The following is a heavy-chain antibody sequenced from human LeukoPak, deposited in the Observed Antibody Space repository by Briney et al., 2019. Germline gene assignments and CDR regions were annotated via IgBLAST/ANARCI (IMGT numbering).Heavy chain of an antibody. Sequence: SETLSLTCAVYGGSFSGYYWSWIRQPPGKGLEWIGEINHSGSTNYNPSLKSRVTISVDTSKNQFSLKLSSVTAADTAVYYCARDGGSTYSEQPFDYWGQGTLVTVSS. CDR1: GGSFSGYY. CDR3: ARDGGSTYSEQPFDY. V-gene: IGHV4-34*01. D-gene: IGHD2-2*01. CDR2: INHSGST. J-gene: IGHJ4*02.